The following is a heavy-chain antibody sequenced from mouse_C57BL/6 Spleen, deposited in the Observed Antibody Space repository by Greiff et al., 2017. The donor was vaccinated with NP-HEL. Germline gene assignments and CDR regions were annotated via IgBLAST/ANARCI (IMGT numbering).Heavy chain of an antibody. Sequence: VQLQQPGAELVRPGSSVKLSCKASGYTFTSYWMHWVKQRPIQGLEWIGNIDPSDSETHYNQKFKDKATLTVDKSSSTAYMQLSSLTYEDSAVYYCARGGSTMVTTTGYYYAMDYWGQGTSVTVSS. CDR2: IDPSDSET. D-gene: IGHD2-2*01. V-gene: IGHV1-52*01. J-gene: IGHJ4*01. CDR3: ARGGSTMVTTTGYYYAMDY. CDR1: GYTFTSYW.